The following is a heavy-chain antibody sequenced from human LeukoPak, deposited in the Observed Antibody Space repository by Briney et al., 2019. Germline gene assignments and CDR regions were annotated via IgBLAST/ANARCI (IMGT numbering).Heavy chain of an antibody. Sequence: SETLSLTCTVSGGSISSYYWSWIRQPPEKGLEWIGYIYYTGSTNYNPSLKSRVTISVDTSKNQFSLKLSSVTAADTAVYYCARGLLSGYYYGMDVWGQGTTVTVSS. CDR3: ARGLLSGYYYGMDV. D-gene: IGHD3-16*02. J-gene: IGHJ6*02. V-gene: IGHV4-59*01. CDR1: GGSISSYY. CDR2: IYYTGST.